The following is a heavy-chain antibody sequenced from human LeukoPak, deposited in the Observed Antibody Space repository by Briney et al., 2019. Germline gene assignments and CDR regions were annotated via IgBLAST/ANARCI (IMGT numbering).Heavy chain of an antibody. CDR3: AKDLNVPGNYVRWCDS. CDR2: IKGRGVNP. J-gene: IGHJ5*01. Sequence: QAPGKGLEKLSAIKGRGVNPYYADSVKGGLTISRDDSKTTLFLEMHSLITEDTAVYYCAKDLNVPGNYVRWCDSWGQGTLVTVSS. V-gene: IGHV3-23*01. D-gene: IGHD4-11*01.